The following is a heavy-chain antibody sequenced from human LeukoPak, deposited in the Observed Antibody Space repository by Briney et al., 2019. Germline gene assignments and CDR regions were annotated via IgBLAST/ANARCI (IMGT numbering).Heavy chain of an antibody. D-gene: IGHD6-13*01. J-gene: IGHJ6*03. V-gene: IGHV3-11*04. CDR2: ISNSESTK. Sequence: RSGGSLRLSCAASGFTFSDYYMSWIRQAPGKGLEWISYISNSESTKYYADSVKGRFTISRDNAKNSLYLQMNSLRAEDTAVYYCARAPKGYSGPWAYYYYYMDVWGKGTTVTVSS. CDR3: ARAPKGYSGPWAYYYYYMDV. CDR1: GFTFSDYY.